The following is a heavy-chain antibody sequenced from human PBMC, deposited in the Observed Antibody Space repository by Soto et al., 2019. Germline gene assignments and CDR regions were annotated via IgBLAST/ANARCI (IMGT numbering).Heavy chain of an antibody. CDR1: GFTFSSYA. CDR2: ISYDGSNK. CDR3: AREEGSSWVYYFDY. J-gene: IGHJ4*02. D-gene: IGHD6-13*01. V-gene: IGHV3-30-3*01. Sequence: GGSLRLSCAASGFTFSSYAMHWVRQAPGKGLEWVAVISYDGSNKYYADSVKGRFTISRDNSKNTLYLQMNSLRAEDTAVYYCAREEGSSWVYYFDYWGQGTLVTVSS.